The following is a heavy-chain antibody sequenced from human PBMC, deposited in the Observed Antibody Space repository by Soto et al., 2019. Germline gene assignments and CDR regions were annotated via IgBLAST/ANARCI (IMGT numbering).Heavy chain of an antibody. Sequence: GGSLRLSCAASGLTFSSNYMSWVRQAPGKGLEWVSVIYPGGSTYYADSVKGRFTISRDSSKNTLYLQMNSLRAEDTAVYYCARDSALLFAFDIWGQGTMVTVSS. V-gene: IGHV3-66*01. D-gene: IGHD2-21*02. CDR2: IYPGGST. J-gene: IGHJ3*02. CDR1: GLTFSSNY. CDR3: ARDSALLFAFDI.